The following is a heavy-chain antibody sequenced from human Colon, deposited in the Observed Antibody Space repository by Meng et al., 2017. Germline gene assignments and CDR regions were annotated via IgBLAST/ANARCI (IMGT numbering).Heavy chain of an antibody. D-gene: IGHD6-13*01. CDR1: GGSISSSNW. CDR2: IYHSGST. J-gene: IGHJ5*02. CDR3: ARGPFRYSSSWYHSFDP. Sequence: SETLSLTCAVSGGSISSSNWWSGGRQPPGKGLEGIGEIYHSGSTNYNPSLKSRVTISVDKSKNQFSLKLSSVTAADTAVYYCARGPFRYSSSWYHSFDPWGQGTLVTVSS. V-gene: IGHV4-4*02.